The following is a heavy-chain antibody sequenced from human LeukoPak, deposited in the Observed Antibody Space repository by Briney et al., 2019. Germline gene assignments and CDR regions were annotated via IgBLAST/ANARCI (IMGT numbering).Heavy chain of an antibody. CDR3: ARDSGTTGEVKFDP. CDR2: IYPSGRT. Sequence: SEPLSLTCSVSDGSISSYYWSWIRQPAGKGLKWIGRIYPSGRTTYNPSLKSRVTMSVDTSKNQFSLKLSSVTAADTAVYYCARDSGTTGEVKFDPWGQGTLVTVSS. J-gene: IGHJ5*02. V-gene: IGHV4-4*07. CDR1: DGSISSYY. D-gene: IGHD3-10*01.